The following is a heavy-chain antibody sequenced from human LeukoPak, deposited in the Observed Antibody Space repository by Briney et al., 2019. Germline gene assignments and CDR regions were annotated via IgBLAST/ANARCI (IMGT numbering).Heavy chain of an antibody. V-gene: IGHV4-59*01. CDR3: AREGYDSNIYYKADY. CDR2: TSYSGTT. CDR1: GGSINTYY. D-gene: IGHD3-22*01. J-gene: IGHJ4*02. Sequence: SETLSLTCTVSGGSINTYYWSWIRQPPGKGLEWIGYTSYSGTTKYNPSLESRVTITIDTSKNQFSLKLSSVTAADTAVYYCAREGYDSNIYYKADYWGQGTLVTVSS.